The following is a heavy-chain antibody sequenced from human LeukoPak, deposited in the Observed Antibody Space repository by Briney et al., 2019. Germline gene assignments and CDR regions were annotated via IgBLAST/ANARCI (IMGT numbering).Heavy chain of an antibody. CDR1: GYTFTSYY. CDR3: ASGGYAYYFDY. V-gene: IGHV1-46*03. CDR2: INPSGGST. D-gene: IGHD2-2*01. J-gene: IGHJ4*02. Sequence: AAVKLSCKASGYTFTSYYMDWVRQAPGQGLEWMGIINPSGGSTSYAQKLQGRVTMTRDTSTSTVYMELSSLRAEDTTVYYCASGGYAYYFDYWGQGTLVTVSS.